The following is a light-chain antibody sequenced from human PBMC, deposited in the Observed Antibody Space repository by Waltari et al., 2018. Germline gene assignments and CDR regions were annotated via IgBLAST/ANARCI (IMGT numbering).Light chain of an antibody. CDR1: QSIGGN. Sequence: TCRASQSIGGNLNLYQQTPGRAPKVLIYAASSVQSGVPSRFSGRGSGTDFTLTISSLQPEDFATYYCQQSYSTPWTFGQGTKVEIK. J-gene: IGKJ1*01. V-gene: IGKV1-39*01. CDR3: QQSYSTPWT. CDR2: AAS.